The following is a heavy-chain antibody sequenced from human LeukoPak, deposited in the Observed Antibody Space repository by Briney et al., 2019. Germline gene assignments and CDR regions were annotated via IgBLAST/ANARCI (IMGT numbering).Heavy chain of an antibody. CDR1: GGTFSSYA. D-gene: IGHD3-10*01. CDR2: ISAYNGNT. Sequence: ASVKVSCKASGGTFSSYAISWVRQAPGQGLEWMGWISAYNGNTNYAQKLQGRVTMTTDTSTSTAYMELRSLRSDDTAVYYCARDQWAYYCSGSYQGYFDYWGQGTLVTVSS. V-gene: IGHV1-18*01. CDR3: ARDQWAYYCSGSYQGYFDY. J-gene: IGHJ4*02.